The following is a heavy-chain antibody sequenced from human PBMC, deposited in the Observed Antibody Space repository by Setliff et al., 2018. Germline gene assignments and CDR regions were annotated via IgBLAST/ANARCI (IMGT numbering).Heavy chain of an antibody. J-gene: IGHJ4*02. CDR2: IYYSGST. CDR1: GDSISSSSYY. CDR3: AYSSDYDFWSGYPPALDY. D-gene: IGHD3-3*01. Sequence: TLSLTCTVSGDSISSSSYYWGWIRQPPGKGLEWIGSIYYSGSTYYNPSLKSRVTISVDTSKNQFSLQLSSVTAADTAVYYCAYSSDYDFWSGYPPALDYWGQGTLVTVSS. V-gene: IGHV4-39*01.